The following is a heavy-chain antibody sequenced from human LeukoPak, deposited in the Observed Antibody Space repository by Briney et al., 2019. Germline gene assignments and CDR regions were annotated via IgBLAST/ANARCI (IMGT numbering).Heavy chain of an antibody. Sequence: ETLSLTRTVSGGSISSNYMSWVRQAPGRRLGWGSVIYSGGSTYYADPVKGRFTISRDNSKNTLYLQMNSLRAEDTAVYYGPRDLFVRDYGSGSPDPFLDYYGMDVWGQGTTVTVSS. D-gene: IGHD3-10*01. J-gene: IGHJ6*02. CDR1: GGSISSNY. V-gene: IGHV3-66*01. CDR3: PRDLFVRDYGSGSPDPFLDYYGMDV. CDR2: IYSGGST.